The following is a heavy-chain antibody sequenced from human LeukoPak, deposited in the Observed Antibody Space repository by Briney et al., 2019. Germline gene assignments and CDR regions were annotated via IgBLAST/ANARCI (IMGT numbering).Heavy chain of an antibody. Sequence: PSETLSLTCTVSGYSISSGYYWGWIRQPPGKGLEWIGSIYHSGSTYYNPSLKSRVTISVDTSKNQFSLKLSSVTAADTAVYYCARGRVDTAMVPFDYWGQGTLVTVSS. J-gene: IGHJ4*02. CDR2: IYHSGST. CDR1: GYSISSGYY. V-gene: IGHV4-38-2*02. D-gene: IGHD5-18*01. CDR3: ARGRVDTAMVPFDY.